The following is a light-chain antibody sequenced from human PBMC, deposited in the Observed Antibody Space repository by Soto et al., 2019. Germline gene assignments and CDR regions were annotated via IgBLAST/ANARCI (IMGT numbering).Light chain of an antibody. V-gene: IGKV3-20*01. CDR3: QQYGSSPLT. J-gene: IGKJ4*01. CDR2: RAS. Sequence: EIVLTQSPGTLSLSPGERATLSCRASQSVSSDYLAWYQQKPGQTPKVLIYRASSRATGIPDRFSGSGSGTDFTLTISRLEPEDFAVYYCQQYGSSPLTFGGRTKVEIK. CDR1: QSVSSDY.